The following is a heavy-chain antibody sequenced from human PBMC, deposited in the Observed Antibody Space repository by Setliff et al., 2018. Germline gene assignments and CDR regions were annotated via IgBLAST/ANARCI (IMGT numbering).Heavy chain of an antibody. J-gene: IGHJ4*02. Sequence: SVKVSCKASGSTFRTDGFSWVRQAPGQGLEWMGRIIPVFRTANYAQKFRGRGTITADEVARTAYMELSTLRSEDTAVYYCARDTRDKYDSSGYYLSLDSWGQGSLVTVSS. CDR2: IIPVFRTA. CDR1: GSTFRTDG. CDR3: ARDTRDKYDSSGYYLSLDS. D-gene: IGHD3-22*01. V-gene: IGHV1-69*13.